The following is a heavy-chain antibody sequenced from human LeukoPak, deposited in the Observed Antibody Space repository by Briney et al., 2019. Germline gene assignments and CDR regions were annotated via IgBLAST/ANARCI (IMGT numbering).Heavy chain of an antibody. CDR3: AREKGYSYGYSNWFDP. J-gene: IGHJ5*02. D-gene: IGHD5-18*01. Sequence: ASVKVSCKASGYTFTGYYMHWVRQAPGQGLEWMGWNNPNSGGTNYAQKFQGRVTMTRDTSISTAYMELSRLRSDDTAVYYCAREKGYSYGYSNWFDPWGQGTLVTVSS. CDR2: NNPNSGGT. V-gene: IGHV1-2*02. CDR1: GYTFTGYY.